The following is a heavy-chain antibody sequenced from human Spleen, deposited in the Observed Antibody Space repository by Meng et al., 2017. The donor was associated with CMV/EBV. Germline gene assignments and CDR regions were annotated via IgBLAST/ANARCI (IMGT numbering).Heavy chain of an antibody. Sequence: TVSGGSISSDDYYWSWIRQPPGKGLEWIGYFSYSGTTYYNPSLKSRVTISVDTSKNQVSLKLSSVTAADTAGYYCARCSGVANASGGFDFWGQGTVVTVS. CDR3: ARCSGVANASGGFDF. V-gene: IGHV4-30-4*08. J-gene: IGHJ3*01. CDR1: GGSISSDDYY. CDR2: FSYSGTT. D-gene: IGHD3-10*02.